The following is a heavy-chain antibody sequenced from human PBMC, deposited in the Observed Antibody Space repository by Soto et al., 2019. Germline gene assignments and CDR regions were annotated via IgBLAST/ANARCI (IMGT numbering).Heavy chain of an antibody. J-gene: IGHJ6*02. CDR2: INAGNGNT. D-gene: IGHD3-9*01. CDR3: ARAPPYYDILTGYPYYYCGMAV. Sequence: QVQLVQSGAEVKKPGASVKVSCKASGYTFTSYAMHWVRQAPGQRLEWMGWINAGNGNTKYSQKFQGRVTITRDTSASTAYMELSRLRSEETAVYYCARAPPYYDILTGYPYYYCGMAVWGQGTTVTVSS. V-gene: IGHV1-3*01. CDR1: GYTFTSYA.